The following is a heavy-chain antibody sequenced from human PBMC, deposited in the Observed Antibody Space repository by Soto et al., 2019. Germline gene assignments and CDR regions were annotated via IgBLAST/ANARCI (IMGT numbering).Heavy chain of an antibody. D-gene: IGHD1-26*01. Sequence: PGGSLRLSCAASGFTFSSYGMHWVRQAPGKGLEWVAVISYDGSNKYYADSVKGRFTISRDNSKNTLYLQMNSLRAEDTAVYYCAKDIVGATPGLGYWGQGTLVTVSS. J-gene: IGHJ4*02. CDR2: ISYDGSNK. V-gene: IGHV3-30*18. CDR3: AKDIVGATPGLGY. CDR1: GFTFSSYG.